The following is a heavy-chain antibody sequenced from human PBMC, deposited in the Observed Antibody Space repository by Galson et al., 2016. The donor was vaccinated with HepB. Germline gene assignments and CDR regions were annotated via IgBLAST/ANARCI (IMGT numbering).Heavy chain of an antibody. J-gene: IGHJ6*02. CDR3: AMVVYLYNGMDV. D-gene: IGHD1-14*01. CDR1: GFTSSVYW. Sequence: SLRLSCAASGFTSSVYWMTWVRQTPGKGLEWVANIKPDGIEKSYVDSVKGRFTISRDTAKNLLFLQMNSLRAEDTAVYYCAMVVYLYNGMDVWGQGTTVTVSS. V-gene: IGHV3-7*04. CDR2: IKPDGIEK.